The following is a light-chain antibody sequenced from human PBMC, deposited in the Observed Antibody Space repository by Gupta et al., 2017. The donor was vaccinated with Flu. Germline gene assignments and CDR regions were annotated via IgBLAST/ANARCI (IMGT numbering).Light chain of an antibody. Sequence: DIQMTQSPSSLSASVGDRVTITCRASQSISSYLNWYQQKPGKAPKLLIYAASSLKSGVPSRFSGSGYGTDFTLTISSRQPEDFATYYCQQSYSTPLHTFGQGTKMEIK. CDR1: QSISSY. CDR2: AAS. V-gene: IGKV1-39*01. J-gene: IGKJ2*01. CDR3: QQSYSTPLHT.